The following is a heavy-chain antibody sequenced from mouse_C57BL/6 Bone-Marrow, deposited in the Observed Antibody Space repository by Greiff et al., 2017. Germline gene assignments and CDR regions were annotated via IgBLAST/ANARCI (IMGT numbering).Heavy chain of an antibody. D-gene: IGHD1-1*01. J-gene: IGHJ1*03. CDR1: GFNIKEDY. V-gene: IGHV14-4*01. CDR2: IDPENGDT. CDR3: TTRVYYGSSYWYFDV. Sequence: EVQLQQSGAELVRPGASVKLSCTASGFNIKEDYMHWVKQRPEQGLEWIGWIDPENGDTEYASKFQGKATITADTSSNTAYLQLSSLTSEDTAVYYCTTRVYYGSSYWYFDVWGTGTTVTVSS.